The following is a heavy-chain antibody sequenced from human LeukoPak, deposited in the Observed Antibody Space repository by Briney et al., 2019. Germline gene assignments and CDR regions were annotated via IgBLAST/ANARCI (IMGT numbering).Heavy chain of an antibody. CDR3: ARGGAMVRGFDY. J-gene: IGHJ4*02. Sequence: SETLSLTCTVSGGSISSGGYYWSWIRQPPGKGLEWIGYIYYSGSTNYSPSLKSRVTISVDTSKNQFSLKLSSVTAADTAVYYCARGGAMVRGFDYWGQGTLVTVSS. CDR2: IYYSGST. D-gene: IGHD5-18*01. CDR1: GGSISSGGYY. V-gene: IGHV4-61*08.